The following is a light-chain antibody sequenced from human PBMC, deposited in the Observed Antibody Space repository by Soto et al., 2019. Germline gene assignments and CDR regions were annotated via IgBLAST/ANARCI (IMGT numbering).Light chain of an antibody. CDR2: RAS. J-gene: IGKJ3*01. V-gene: IGKV3-20*01. CDR1: QTISSSF. CDR3: HQFGSSPLDT. Sequence: EIVLTQSPGTLSLSPGERATLSCRASQTISSSFLAWYQQKPGQAPRLLIYRASRRAPGIPDRFSGSGSWTELSVTISRLEPEDFAVHYCHQFGSSPLDTFGPGTKVEIK.